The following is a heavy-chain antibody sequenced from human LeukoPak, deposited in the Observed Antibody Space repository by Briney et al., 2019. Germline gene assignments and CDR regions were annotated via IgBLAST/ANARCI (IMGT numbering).Heavy chain of an antibody. CDR2: ISGSGGST. CDR1: GFTFSSYA. Sequence: GGSLRLSCAASGFTFSSYAMSWVRQAPGKGLEWVSAISGSGGSTYYADSVKGRFTISRDNSKNTLYLQMNSLRAEDTAVYYCAKDREIVGATTSLDYWGQGTLVTVSS. J-gene: IGHJ4*02. CDR3: AKDREIVGATTSLDY. D-gene: IGHD1-26*01. V-gene: IGHV3-23*01.